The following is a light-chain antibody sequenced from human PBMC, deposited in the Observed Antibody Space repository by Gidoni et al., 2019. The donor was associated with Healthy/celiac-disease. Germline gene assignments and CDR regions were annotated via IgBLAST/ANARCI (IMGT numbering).Light chain of an antibody. CDR1: QSVSSN. J-gene: IGKJ2*01. V-gene: IGKV3-15*01. Sequence: EIVMTQSPATLSVSPGERATLSCRASQSVSSNLAWYQQKPGQAPRLLIYGASTRATEFTLTISSLQSEDFAVYYCQQSRAFGQGTKLEIK. CDR3: QQSRA. CDR2: GAS.